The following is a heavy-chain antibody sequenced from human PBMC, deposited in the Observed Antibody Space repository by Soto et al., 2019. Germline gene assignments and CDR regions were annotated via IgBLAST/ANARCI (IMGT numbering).Heavy chain of an antibody. CDR2: IYHSGST. J-gene: IGHJ6*02. CDR3: ASSTEYYYYYGMDV. Sequence: PSETLSLTCAVSGYSISSGYYLGWIRQPPGKGLEWIGSIYHSGSTYYDPSLKSRVTISVDTSKNQFSLKLSSVTAVDTAVYYCASSTEYYYYYGMDVWGQGTTVTVSS. V-gene: IGHV4-38-2*01. CDR1: GYSISSGYY.